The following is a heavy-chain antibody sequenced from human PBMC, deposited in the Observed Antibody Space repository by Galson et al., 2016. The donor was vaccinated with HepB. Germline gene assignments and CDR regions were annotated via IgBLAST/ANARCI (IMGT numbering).Heavy chain of an antibody. D-gene: IGHD1-26*01. CDR2: IYDSGST. CDR3: ARKGILEWGLPDAFDI. CDR1: GGSISSSSYS. V-gene: IGHV4-39*01. Sequence: SETLSLTCTVSGGSISSSSYSWGWLRQPPGKGLEWIGSIYDSGSTYYNPSLKSRVTISVDTSKNQFSLKLRSVTAADTAVYYSARKGILEWGLPDAFDIWGQGTMVTVSS. J-gene: IGHJ3*02.